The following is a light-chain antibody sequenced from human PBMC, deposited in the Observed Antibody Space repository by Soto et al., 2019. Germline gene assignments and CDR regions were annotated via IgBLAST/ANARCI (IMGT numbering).Light chain of an antibody. Sequence: EIEWRQTARNRSLSREERATRCCRASQSVSSYLAWYQQKPGQAPRLLIYDASNRATGIPARFSGSGSGTDFTLAISSLEPEDFAVYNCQQRSTWPITFGQGTRLEI. CDR2: DAS. CDR1: QSVSSY. V-gene: IGKV3-11*01. CDR3: QQRSTWPIT. J-gene: IGKJ5*01.